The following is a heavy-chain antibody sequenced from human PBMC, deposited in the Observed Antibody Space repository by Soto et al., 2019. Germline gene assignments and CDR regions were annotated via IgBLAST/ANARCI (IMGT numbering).Heavy chain of an antibody. D-gene: IGHD2-21*02. CDR3: ARDKAVVTATQNNNWFDP. V-gene: IGHV4-38-2*02. Sequence: PSETLSLTCAVSGYSISSGYYWGWIRQPPGKGLEWIGSIYHSGSTYYNPSLKGRVTISVDTSKNQFSLKLSSVTAADTAVYYCARDKAVVTATQNNNWFDPWGQGTLVTVSS. J-gene: IGHJ5*02. CDR2: IYHSGST. CDR1: GYSISSGYY.